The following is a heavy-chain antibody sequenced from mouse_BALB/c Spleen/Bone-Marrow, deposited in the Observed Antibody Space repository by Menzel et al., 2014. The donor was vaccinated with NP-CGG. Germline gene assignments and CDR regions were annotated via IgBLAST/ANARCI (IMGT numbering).Heavy chain of an antibody. J-gene: IGHJ1*01. Sequence: VKLMESGSVLVRPGASVKLSCKASGYTFTSSWMHWAKQRPGQGLEWIGEIHPNSGNTNYNEKFKGKATLTVDTSPSTAYVDLSSLTSEDSAVYYCAREKIYGNYLWYFDVWGAGTTVTVSS. CDR3: AREKIYGNYLWYFDV. CDR1: GYTFTSSW. V-gene: IGHV1S130*01. D-gene: IGHD2-1*01. CDR2: IHPNSGNT.